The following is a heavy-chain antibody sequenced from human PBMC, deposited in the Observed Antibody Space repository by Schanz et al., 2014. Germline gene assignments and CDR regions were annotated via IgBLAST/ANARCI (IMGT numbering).Heavy chain of an antibody. Sequence: QILLVQPGPEVKKPGASVKVSCKASGYTLSAYSLHWVRQAPGQGLEWMGRIIPILGIANYAQKFQGRVTMTTDTSTSTAYMELRNLRSDDTAVYYCARAKRFGDMDVWGQGTTVTVS. CDR2: IIPILGIA. CDR3: ARAKRFGDMDV. V-gene: IGHV1-69*02. CDR1: GYTLSAYS. J-gene: IGHJ6*02. D-gene: IGHD3-10*01.